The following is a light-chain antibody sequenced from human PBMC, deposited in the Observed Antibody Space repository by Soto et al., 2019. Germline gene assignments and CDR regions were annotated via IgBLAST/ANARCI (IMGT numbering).Light chain of an antibody. J-gene: IGKJ5*01. Sequence: VLTQSPGTLSLSPGERATLSCRANQNLGDGRLAWYQQKPGQPPILLIYDASTGATGIPDRFSGSGAGTDFTLTISRLESEDSAVYYCEKHASTFGQGTRLEIK. V-gene: IGKV3-20*01. CDR2: DAS. CDR3: EKHAST. CDR1: QNLGDGR.